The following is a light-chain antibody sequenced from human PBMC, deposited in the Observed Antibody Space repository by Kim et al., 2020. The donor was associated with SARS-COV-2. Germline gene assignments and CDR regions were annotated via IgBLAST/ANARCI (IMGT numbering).Light chain of an antibody. CDR1: HGISNY. V-gene: IGKV1-27*01. CDR2: AAS. J-gene: IGKJ1*01. CDR3: QKYNSAPWT. Sequence: ASVADRVAITCRASHGISNYLGRYQQKPEKLPNLLIDAASTVQSGVPSRFSGSVSGTDFTIAISSLQTEEVATDFWQKYNSAPWTFGEGTKVDIK.